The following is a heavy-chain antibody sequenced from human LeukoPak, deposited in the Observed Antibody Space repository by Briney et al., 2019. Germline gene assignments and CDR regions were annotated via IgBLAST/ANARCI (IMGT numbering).Heavy chain of an antibody. J-gene: IGHJ4*02. CDR1: GFTFSSYG. D-gene: IGHD5-24*01. CDR3: AKDRGRWLQSYYFDY. Sequence: PGGSLRLSCAASGFTFSSYGMHWVRQAPGKGLEWVAVISYDGSNKYYADSVKGRFTISRDNSKNTLYLQMNSLRAEDTAVYYCAKDRGRWLQSYYFDYWGQGILVTVSS. CDR2: ISYDGSNK. V-gene: IGHV3-30*18.